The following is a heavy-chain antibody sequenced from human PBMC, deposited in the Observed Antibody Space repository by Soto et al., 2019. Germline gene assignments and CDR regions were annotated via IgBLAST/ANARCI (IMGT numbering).Heavy chain of an antibody. CDR1: GFTFSSYA. V-gene: IGHV3-23*01. J-gene: IGHJ4*02. CDR3: AKDLPPFDFWSGPYYFDY. Sequence: EVQLLESGGGLVQPGGSLRLSCAASGFTFSSYAMSWVRQAPGKGLEWVSAISGSGGSTYYADSVKGRFTISRDNSKNTLYLQMNSLRAEDTAVYYCAKDLPPFDFWSGPYYFDYWGQGTLVTVSS. CDR2: ISGSGGST. D-gene: IGHD3-3*01.